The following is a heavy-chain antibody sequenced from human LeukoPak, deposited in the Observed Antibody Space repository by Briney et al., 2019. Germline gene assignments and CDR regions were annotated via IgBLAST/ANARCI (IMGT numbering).Heavy chain of an antibody. CDR1: GGTFSSYA. D-gene: IGHD5-12*01. Sequence: ASVKVSCKASGGTFSSYAISWVRQAPGQGLEWMGRIIPILGIANYAQKFQGRVTITADKSTSTAYMELSSLRSEDTAVYYCARAGIVATIIDYRGQGTLVTVSS. V-gene: IGHV1-69*04. CDR3: ARAGIVATIIDY. CDR2: IIPILGIA. J-gene: IGHJ4*02.